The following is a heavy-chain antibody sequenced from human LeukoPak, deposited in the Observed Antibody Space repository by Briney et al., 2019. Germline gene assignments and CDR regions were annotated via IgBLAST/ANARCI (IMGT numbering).Heavy chain of an antibody. Sequence: ASVKVSCKVSGYTLTELSMHWVRQAPGKGLEWMGGFDPEDGETIYAQKFQGRVTMTEDTSTDTAYMELSSLRSEDTAVYYCATYSIAAAGSPSSPDYWGQGTLVTVSS. D-gene: IGHD6-13*01. CDR3: ATYSIAAAGSPSSPDY. CDR2: FDPEDGET. CDR1: GYTLTELS. J-gene: IGHJ4*02. V-gene: IGHV1-24*01.